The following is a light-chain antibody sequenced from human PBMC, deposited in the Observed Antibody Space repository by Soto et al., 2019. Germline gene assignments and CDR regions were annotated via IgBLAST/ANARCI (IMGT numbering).Light chain of an antibody. CDR1: QDISNY. J-gene: IGKJ4*01. V-gene: IGKV1-33*01. Sequence: DIQMTQSPSSLSASVGDRVTITCQASQDISNYLNWYQQKPGKAPKLLIYDASNLETGVPSRFSGSGSGTDFTFTITSLQPEDIATYYCLQYDNLLLTFGGGTKVDI. CDR2: DAS. CDR3: LQYDNLLLT.